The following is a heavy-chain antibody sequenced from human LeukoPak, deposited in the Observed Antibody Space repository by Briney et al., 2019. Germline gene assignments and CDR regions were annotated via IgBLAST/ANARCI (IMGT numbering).Heavy chain of an antibody. V-gene: IGHV3-7*01. CDR3: ARRGVVVPAAIHSYYYYYGMDV. CDR2: IKQDGSEK. CDR1: GFTFSSYW. D-gene: IGHD2-2*01. J-gene: IGHJ6*02. Sequence: PGGPLRLSCAASGFTFSSYWMSWVRQAPGKGLEWVANIKQDGSEKYYVDSVKGQFTISRDNAKNSLYLQMNSLRAEDTAVYYCARRGVVVPAAIHSYYYYYGMDVWGQGTTVTVSS.